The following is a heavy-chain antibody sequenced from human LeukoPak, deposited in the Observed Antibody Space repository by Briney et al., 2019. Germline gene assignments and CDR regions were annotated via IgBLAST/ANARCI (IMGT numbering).Heavy chain of an antibody. CDR1: GYTFTGYY. CDR3: ARVREPDGSSWFDDAFDI. J-gene: IGHJ3*02. V-gene: IGHV1-2*02. D-gene: IGHD6-13*01. Sequence: GASVKVSCKASGYTFTGYYMHWVRQAPGQGLEWMGWINPNSGGTNYAQKFQGRVTMTRDTSISTAYMELSRLRSDDTAVYYCARVREPDGSSWFDDAFDIWGQGTMVTVSS. CDR2: INPNSGGT.